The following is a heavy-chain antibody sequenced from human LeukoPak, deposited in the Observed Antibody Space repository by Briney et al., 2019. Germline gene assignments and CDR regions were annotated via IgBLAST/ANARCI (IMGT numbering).Heavy chain of an antibody. J-gene: IGHJ6*04. Sequence: GGSLRLSRAASGFTFSSYCMNWVRQAPGKGLEWVSSISSSSTYIYYADSVKGRFTISRDNAKNSLYLQMNSLRAEDTAVYYCARDPSMVRGVNYYYGMDVWGKGTTVTVSS. D-gene: IGHD3-10*01. CDR1: GFTFSSYC. CDR3: ARDPSMVRGVNYYYGMDV. V-gene: IGHV3-21*01. CDR2: ISSSSTYI.